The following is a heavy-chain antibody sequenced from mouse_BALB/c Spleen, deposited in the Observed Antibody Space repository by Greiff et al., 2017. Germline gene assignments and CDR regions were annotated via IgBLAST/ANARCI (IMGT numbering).Heavy chain of an antibody. CDR3: TRDLLADFDY. CDR2: IYPGNSDT. J-gene: IGHJ2*01. CDR1: GYTFTSYW. V-gene: IGHV1-5*01. Sequence: VQLQQSGPVLARPGASVKMSCKASGYTFTSYWMHWVKQRPGQGLEWIGAIYPGNSDTSYNQEFKGKAKLTAVTSTRTAYMELSSLTNEDSAVYYWTRDLLADFDYWGQGTTLTVSS. D-gene: IGHD2-1*01.